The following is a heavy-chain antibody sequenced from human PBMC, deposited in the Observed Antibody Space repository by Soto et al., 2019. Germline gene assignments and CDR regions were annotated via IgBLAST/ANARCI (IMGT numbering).Heavy chain of an antibody. Sequence: QAHLVQSGAEVRKPGASVKVSCQALEHTSTIYYIHWVRQARGQGLEWMGWINADSGDTTYAEDFRGRVTLTRDTSTSTVHMEMSRLRLDDTAMYFCATRDYDILTGYLHIWGQGTLITVSS. CDR3: ATRDYDILTGYLHI. D-gene: IGHD3-9*01. V-gene: IGHV1-2*02. CDR1: EHTSTIYY. J-gene: IGHJ1*01. CDR2: INADSGDT.